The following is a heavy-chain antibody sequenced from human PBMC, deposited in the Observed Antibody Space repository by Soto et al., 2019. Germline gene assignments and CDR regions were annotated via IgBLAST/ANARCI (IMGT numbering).Heavy chain of an antibody. CDR3: APATMTFDY. J-gene: IGHJ4*02. Sequence: ASVKVPCKASGYTFTAYNIHWVRQAPGQGLEWMGWINPNSGGTDYAQKFQGRVTMTRDTSISTAYMELSRLTSEDTAVYYCAPATMTFDYWGQGALVTVSS. CDR2: INPNSGGT. CDR1: GYTFTAYN. D-gene: IGHD2-2*01. V-gene: IGHV1-2*02.